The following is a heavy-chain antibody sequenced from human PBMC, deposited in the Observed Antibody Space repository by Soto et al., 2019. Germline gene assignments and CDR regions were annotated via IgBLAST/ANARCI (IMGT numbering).Heavy chain of an antibody. CDR2: INSDGSTT. CDR1: GFTFSSYW. CDR3: AKVRSPTTRSTFDI. Sequence: GGSLRLSCAASGFTFSSYWMHWARQVPGKGLEWVSRINSDGSTTSYADPVKGRFTISRDNAKNTLYLQMNSLRAEDTAVYYCAKVRSPTTRSTFDIWGQGTMVTVSS. D-gene: IGHD1-7*01. V-gene: IGHV3-74*01. J-gene: IGHJ3*02.